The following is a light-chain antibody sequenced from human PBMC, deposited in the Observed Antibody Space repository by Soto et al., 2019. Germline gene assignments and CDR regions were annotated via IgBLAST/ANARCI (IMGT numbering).Light chain of an antibody. CDR2: DAS. Sequence: EIVMTHSPATLSVSPCEGATLSVRASQSVSSYLAWYQQKPGQAPRLLIYDASNRATGIPARFSGSGSGTDFTLTISSLEPEDFAVYYCQQRSNWPKTFGQGTKVDI. CDR1: QSVSSY. J-gene: IGKJ1*01. V-gene: IGKV3-11*01. CDR3: QQRSNWPKT.